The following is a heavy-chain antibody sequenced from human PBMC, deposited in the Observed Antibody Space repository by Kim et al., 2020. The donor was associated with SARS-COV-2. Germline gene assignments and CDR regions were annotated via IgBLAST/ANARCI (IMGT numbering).Heavy chain of an antibody. CDR1: GYSFTSYW. J-gene: IGHJ1*01. V-gene: IGHV5-51*01. Sequence: GESLKISCKGSGYSFTSYWIGWVRQMPGKGLEWMGIIYPGDSDTRYSPSFQGQVTISADKSISTAYLQWSSLKASDTAMYYCASLYYYDSSGYYHGYFQHWGQGTLVTVSS. D-gene: IGHD3-22*01. CDR3: ASLYYYDSSGYYHGYFQH. CDR2: IYPGDSDT.